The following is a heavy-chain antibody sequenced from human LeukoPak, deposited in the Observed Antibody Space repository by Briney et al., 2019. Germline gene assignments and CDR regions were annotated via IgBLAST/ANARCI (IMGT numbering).Heavy chain of an antibody. V-gene: IGHV3-23*01. D-gene: IGHD6-13*01. Sequence: GGSLRLSCAASGFTFSSYAMSWVRQAPGKGLEWVSAISGSGGSTYYADSVKGRFTISRDNSKNTLYLQMNSLRAEDTAVYYYAKRGHSSGWYWFDPWGQGTLVTVSS. CDR3: AKRGHSSGWYWFDP. CDR2: ISGSGGST. J-gene: IGHJ5*02. CDR1: GFTFSSYA.